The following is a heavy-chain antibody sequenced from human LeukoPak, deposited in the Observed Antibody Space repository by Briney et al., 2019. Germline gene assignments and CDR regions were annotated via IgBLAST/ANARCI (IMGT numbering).Heavy chain of an antibody. J-gene: IGHJ6*03. CDR1: GGSFSGYY. D-gene: IGHD6-13*01. CDR2: IYTSGST. CDR3: ARESDVIAAAGTNYYYMDV. V-gene: IGHV4-4*07. Sequence: PSETLSLTCAVYGGSFSGYYWSWIRQPPGKGLEWIGRIYTSGSTNYNPSLKSRVTMSVDTSKNQFSLKLSSVTAADTAVYYCARESDVIAAAGTNYYYMDVWGKGTTVTVSS.